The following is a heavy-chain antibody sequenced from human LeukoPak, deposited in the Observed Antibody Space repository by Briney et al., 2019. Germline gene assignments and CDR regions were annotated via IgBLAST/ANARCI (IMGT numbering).Heavy chain of an antibody. CDR2: INSDGSST. J-gene: IGHJ6*03. V-gene: IGHV3-74*01. CDR3: ARALGGSGRPSYYMDV. D-gene: IGHD3-10*01. Sequence: SGGSLRLSCAASGFTFSSYWMHWLRQAPGKGLVWVSRINSDGSSTSYADSVKGRFTISRDNAKNTLYLQMNSLRAEDTAVYYCARALGGSGRPSYYMDVWGKGTTVTVSS. CDR1: GFTFSSYW.